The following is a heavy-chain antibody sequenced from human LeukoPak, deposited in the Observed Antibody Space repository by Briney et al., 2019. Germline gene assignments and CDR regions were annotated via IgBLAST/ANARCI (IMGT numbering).Heavy chain of an antibody. V-gene: IGHV3-21*01. D-gene: IGHD2-2*01. J-gene: IGHJ4*02. CDR2: ISSSSSYI. CDR3: ARDLPDIVVVPAAILDY. CDR1: GFTFSRYA. Sequence: GRSLRLSCAASGFTFSRYAMHWVRQAPGKGLEWVSSISSSSSYIYYADSVKGRFTISRDNAKNSLYLQMNSLRAEDTAVYYCARDLPDIVVVPAAILDYWGQGTLVTVSS.